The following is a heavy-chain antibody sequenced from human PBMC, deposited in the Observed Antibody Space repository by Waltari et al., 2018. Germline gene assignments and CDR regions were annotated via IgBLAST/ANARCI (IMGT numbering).Heavy chain of an antibody. CDR1: GYSISSGYY. J-gene: IGHJ4*02. V-gene: IGHV4-38-2*02. Sequence: QVQLQESGPGLVKPSETLSLTCTVSGYSISSGYYWGWLRQPPGKGLEWIGSIYHSGSTYYNPSLKSRVTISVDTSKNQFSLKLSSVTAADTAVYYCARGVSWDVYYFDYWGQGTLVTVSS. CDR2: IYHSGST. D-gene: IGHD2-15*01. CDR3: ARGVSWDVYYFDY.